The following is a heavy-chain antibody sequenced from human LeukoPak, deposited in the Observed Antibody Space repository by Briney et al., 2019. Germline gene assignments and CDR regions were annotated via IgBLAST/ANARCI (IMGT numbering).Heavy chain of an antibody. Sequence: GGSLRLSCAASGFTFSIYAMIWVRQAPGKGVEWVSAISGRGGSTYYADSVKGRFTISRDNSKNTLYLQMNSLRAEDTAVYYCAKPLMIVVVDDAFDIWGQGTMVTVSS. V-gene: IGHV3-23*01. CDR2: ISGRGGST. J-gene: IGHJ3*02. CDR3: AKPLMIVVVDDAFDI. D-gene: IGHD3-22*01. CDR1: GFTFSIYA.